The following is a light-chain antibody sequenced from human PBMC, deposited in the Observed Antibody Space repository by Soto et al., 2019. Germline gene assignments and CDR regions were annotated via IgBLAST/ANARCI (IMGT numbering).Light chain of an antibody. Sequence: DIQMTQSPSTLAASVGDRVTITCRASQSISIWLAWYQQKPGQAPKLLIYKASTLESGVPSRFSGSGSGTEFTLTIYSLQPDDFATYYCHHYNSYLWAFGQGTKVESK. CDR1: QSISIW. V-gene: IGKV1-5*03. J-gene: IGKJ1*01. CDR3: HHYNSYLWA. CDR2: KAS.